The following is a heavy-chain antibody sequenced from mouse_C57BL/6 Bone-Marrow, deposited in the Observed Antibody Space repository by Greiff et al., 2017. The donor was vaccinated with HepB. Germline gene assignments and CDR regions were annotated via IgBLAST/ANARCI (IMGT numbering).Heavy chain of an antibody. CDR1: GYTFTDYT. J-gene: IGHJ4*01. Sequence: QVQLQQSDAELVKPGASVKISCKVSGYTFTDYTIHWMKQRPEQGLEWIGYIYPRDGSTKYNEKFKGKATLTADKSSSTAYMQLNSLTSEDSAVYFCAEDYGPHYYAMDYWGQGTSVTVSS. V-gene: IGHV1-78*01. CDR2: IYPRDGST. CDR3: AEDYGPHYYAMDY. D-gene: IGHD1-1*02.